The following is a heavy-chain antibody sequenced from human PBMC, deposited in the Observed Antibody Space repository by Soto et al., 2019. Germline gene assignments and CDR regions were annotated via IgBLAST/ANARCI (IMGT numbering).Heavy chain of an antibody. J-gene: IGHJ4*02. D-gene: IGHD5-12*01. Sequence: SETLSLTCTVYGGSISSSSYYWGWIRQPPGKGLEWIGSIYYSGSTYYNPSLKSRVTISVDTSKNQFSLKLSSVTAADTAVYYCARHSIVATSYVDYWGQGTLVTVSS. V-gene: IGHV4-39*01. CDR2: IYYSGST. CDR3: ARHSIVATSYVDY. CDR1: GGSISSSSYY.